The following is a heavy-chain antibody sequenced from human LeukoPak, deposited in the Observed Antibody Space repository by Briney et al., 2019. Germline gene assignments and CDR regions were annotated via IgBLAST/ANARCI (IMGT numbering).Heavy chain of an antibody. CDR1: GGSISSYY. Sequence: KTSETLSLTCTVSGGSISSYYWSWIRQPPGKGLEWIGYIYYSGSTNYNPSLKSRVTISVDTSKNQFSLKLSSVTAADTAVYYCARGPIGATGIFGVVPTAYYYGMDVWGQGTTVTVSS. J-gene: IGHJ6*02. V-gene: IGHV4-59*12. CDR3: ARGPIGATGIFGVVPTAYYYGMDV. D-gene: IGHD3-3*01. CDR2: IYYSGST.